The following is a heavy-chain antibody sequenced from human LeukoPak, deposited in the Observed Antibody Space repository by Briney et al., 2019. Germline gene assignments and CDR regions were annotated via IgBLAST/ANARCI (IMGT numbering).Heavy chain of an antibody. CDR1: EFSFSSHG. Sequence: GGSLRLSCATSEFSFSSHGMHWARQAPGKGLEWVAVIWYDGSNKYYADSVKGRFTISRDNSKNTLYLQMNSLRAEDTAVYYCARDQWLDWYYYGMDVWGQGTTVTVSS. J-gene: IGHJ6*02. CDR2: IWYDGSNK. CDR3: ARDQWLDWYYYGMDV. V-gene: IGHV3-33*01. D-gene: IGHD6-19*01.